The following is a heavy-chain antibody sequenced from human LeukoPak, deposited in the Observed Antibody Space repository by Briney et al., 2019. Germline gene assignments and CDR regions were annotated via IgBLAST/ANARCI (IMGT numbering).Heavy chain of an antibody. D-gene: IGHD1-14*01. CDR1: GGSISPYY. CDR2: IHQSGYT. J-gene: IGHJ5*02. Sequence: SETLSLTCTVSGGSISPYYWNWIRQPPGKGLEWIGQIHQSGYTNYSPSLKSRVTISVDKSNNQFSLRLTSVTAADTAVYYCARDPEASPGTNMGSWGPGNLVTVS. CDR3: ARDPEASPGTNMGS. V-gene: IGHV4-59*12.